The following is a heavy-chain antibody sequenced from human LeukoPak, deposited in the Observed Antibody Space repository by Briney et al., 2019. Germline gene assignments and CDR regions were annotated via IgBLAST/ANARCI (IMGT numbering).Heavy chain of an antibody. D-gene: IGHD6-19*01. Sequence: SETLSPTCTVSGGSISSGSYYWSWIRQPAGKGLEWIGRIYTSGSTNYNPSFKSRVTISVDTSKNQFSLKLSSVTAADTAVYYCARGLWSSGWYWVDYWGQGTLVTVSS. CDR3: ARGLWSSGWYWVDY. CDR2: IYTSGST. CDR1: GGSISSGSYY. J-gene: IGHJ4*02. V-gene: IGHV4-61*02.